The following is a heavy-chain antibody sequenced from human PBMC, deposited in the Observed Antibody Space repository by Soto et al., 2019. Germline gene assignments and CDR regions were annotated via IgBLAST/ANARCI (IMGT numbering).Heavy chain of an antibody. J-gene: IGHJ5*01. CDR1: GGSISNNNW. CDR3: ARGGSGYDWFDS. D-gene: IGHD5-12*01. CDR2: IYHSGRT. V-gene: IGHV4-4*02. Sequence: SETLSLTCAVSGGSISNNNWWRWVRQPPGKGLEWIGEIYHSGRTNYNPSLKSRVSISADKSTNHFSLNLNSVTAADTAIYYCARGGSGYDWFDSWGQGTLVTV.